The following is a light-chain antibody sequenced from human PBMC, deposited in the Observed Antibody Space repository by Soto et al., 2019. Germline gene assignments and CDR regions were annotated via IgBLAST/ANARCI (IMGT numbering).Light chain of an antibody. CDR1: SSNIGSTT. CDR3: AAWDVSLNGVV. V-gene: IGLV1-44*01. CDR2: NNN. J-gene: IGLJ3*02. Sequence: QSVLTQPPSASGTPGQRVTIACSGSSSNIGSTTVKWYQQLPGTAPKLLIYNNNQRPSGVPDRFSGSKSVTSASLAISGLQSEDEADYYCAAWDVSLNGVVFGGGTKLTVL.